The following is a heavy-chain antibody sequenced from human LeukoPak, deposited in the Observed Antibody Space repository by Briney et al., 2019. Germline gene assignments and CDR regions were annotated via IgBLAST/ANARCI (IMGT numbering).Heavy chain of an antibody. D-gene: IGHD4-23*01. V-gene: IGHV3-48*01. CDR3: STGPRSLPY. Sequence: GGSLRLSCAASGFTFSSYSMNWVRQAPGKGLEWVSYISSSSSTIYYADSVKGRFTISRDNSKNTLYLQMNSLRPEDTALYYCSTGPRSLPYWGPGTLVTVSS. J-gene: IGHJ4*01. CDR1: GFTFSSYS. CDR2: ISSSSSTI.